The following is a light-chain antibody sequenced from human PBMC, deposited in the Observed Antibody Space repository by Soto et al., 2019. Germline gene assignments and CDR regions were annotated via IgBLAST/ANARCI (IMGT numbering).Light chain of an antibody. V-gene: IGKV3-15*01. CDR2: GAS. J-gene: IGKJ1*01. CDR3: QQYNNWPRT. Sequence: EIVMTQSPATLSVSPGERATPSCRASQSVSSNLAWYQQKPGQPPRLLIYGASTRATGIPARCSGSGSGTEFTPTISSLQSEDFAVYYCQQYNNWPRTFGQGTKVDIK. CDR1: QSVSSN.